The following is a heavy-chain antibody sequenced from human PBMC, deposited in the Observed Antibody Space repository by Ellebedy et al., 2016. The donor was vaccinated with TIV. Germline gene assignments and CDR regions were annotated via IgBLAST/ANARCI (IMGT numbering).Heavy chain of an antibody. Sequence: PGGSLRLSCVASGFTFSDYHMSWIRQAPGKGLEWLSNIYFSGRTIYAADSVKGRFTTSRENARNSLYLQMNALRAEDTAVYYCVRIGYITSWYREAYWGQGTLVTVSS. CDR2: IYFSGRTI. D-gene: IGHD6-13*01. V-gene: IGHV3-11*01. CDR1: GFTFSDYH. CDR3: VRIGYITSWYREAY. J-gene: IGHJ4*02.